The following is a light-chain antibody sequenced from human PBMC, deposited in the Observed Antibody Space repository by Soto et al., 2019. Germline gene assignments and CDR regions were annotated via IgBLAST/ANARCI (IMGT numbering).Light chain of an antibody. CDR1: QSISSY. J-gene: IGKJ1*01. CDR2: GAT. V-gene: IGKV1-39*01. CDR3: QQSFRTPLT. Sequence: DIQMTQSPSSLSASVGDRVNITCRASQSISSYLNWYQQKPGKAPKLLIFGATTLQSGVPSRFSASGSGPDFTLTISSLQPEDFATYYCQQSFRTPLTFGQGTKVDIK.